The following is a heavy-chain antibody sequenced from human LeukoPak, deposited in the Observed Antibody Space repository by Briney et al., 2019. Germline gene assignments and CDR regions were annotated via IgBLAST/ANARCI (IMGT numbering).Heavy chain of an antibody. CDR3: ARLSRPRLRIVVVPAAGYFDY. J-gene: IGHJ4*02. CDR1: GGSFSGYY. Sequence: NTSETLSLTCAVYGGSFSGYYWSWIRQPPGKGLEWIGEINHSGSTNYNPSLKSRVTISVDTSKNQFSLKLSSVTAADTAVYYCARLSRPRLRIVVVPAAGYFDYWGQGTLVTVSS. V-gene: IGHV4-34*01. D-gene: IGHD2-2*01. CDR2: INHSGST.